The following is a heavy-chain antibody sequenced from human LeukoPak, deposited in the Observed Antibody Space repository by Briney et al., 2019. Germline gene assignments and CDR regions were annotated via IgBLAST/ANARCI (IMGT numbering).Heavy chain of an antibody. D-gene: IGHD1-26*01. CDR3: ARQLDELLARGY. CDR2: IYPGDADT. V-gene: IGHV5-51*01. Sequence: GESLKISCKGSGYSFTSYLIGWVRQMPGKGLEGMGIIYPGDADTRYSPSFQGRVTISADKSISTAYLQWSSLKASDTAMYYCARQLDELLARGYWGQGTLVSVS. CDR1: GYSFTSYL. J-gene: IGHJ4*02.